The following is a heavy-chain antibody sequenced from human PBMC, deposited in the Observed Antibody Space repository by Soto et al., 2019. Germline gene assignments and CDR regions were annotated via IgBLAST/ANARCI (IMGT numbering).Heavy chain of an antibody. V-gene: IGHV3-30*03. Sequence: LRLSCAASGFTFSSYGMHWVRQAPGKGLEWVAVISYDGSNKYYADSVKGRFTISRDNSKNTLYLQMSSLRAEDTAVYYCARSWDPLNWFDPWGQGTLVTVSS. J-gene: IGHJ5*02. CDR3: ARSWDPLNWFDP. CDR1: GFTFSSYG. D-gene: IGHD1-26*01. CDR2: ISYDGSNK.